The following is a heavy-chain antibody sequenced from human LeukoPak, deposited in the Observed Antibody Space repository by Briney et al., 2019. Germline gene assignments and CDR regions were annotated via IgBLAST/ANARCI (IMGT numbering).Heavy chain of an antibody. CDR2: ISGSGGGT. D-gene: IGHD4-17*01. V-gene: IGHV3-23*01. J-gene: IGHJ4*02. CDR3: AKVLTTDDY. CDR1: GVTFSSYV. Sequence: GGSLRLSCEASGVTFSSYVMSWVRQAPGKGPEWVSGISGSGGGTYYADSVKGRFTISRGNSKNTLYLQMNSLRAEDTAVYYCAKVLTTDDYWGQGTLVTVSS.